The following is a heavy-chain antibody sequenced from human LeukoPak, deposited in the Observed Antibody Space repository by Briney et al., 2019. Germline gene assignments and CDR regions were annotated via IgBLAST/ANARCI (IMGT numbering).Heavy chain of an antibody. CDR2: INHSGST. Sequence: PSETLSLTCAAYGGSFSGYYWSWIRQPPGKGPEWIGEINHSGSTNYNPSLKSRVTISVDTSKNQFSLKLSSVTAADTAVYYCAREGYCSSTSCYGFSYWGQGTLVTVSS. V-gene: IGHV4-34*01. CDR3: AREGYCSSTSCYGFSY. CDR1: GGSFSGYY. J-gene: IGHJ4*02. D-gene: IGHD2-2*01.